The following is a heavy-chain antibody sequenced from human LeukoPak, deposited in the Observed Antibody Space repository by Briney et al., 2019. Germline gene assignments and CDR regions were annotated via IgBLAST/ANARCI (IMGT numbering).Heavy chain of an antibody. Sequence: PGGSLRLSCAASGFTFSSYGMHWVRQAPGKGLEWVAVISYDGSNNYYADSVKGRFTISRDNSKNTLYLQMNSLRAEDTAVYYCAKARHPYGSGSYFDYWGQGTLVTVSS. V-gene: IGHV3-30*18. J-gene: IGHJ4*02. CDR1: GFTFSSYG. D-gene: IGHD3-10*01. CDR2: ISYDGSNN. CDR3: AKARHPYGSGSYFDY.